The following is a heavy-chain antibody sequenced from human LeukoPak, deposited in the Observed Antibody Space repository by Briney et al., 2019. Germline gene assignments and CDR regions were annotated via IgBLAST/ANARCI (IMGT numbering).Heavy chain of an antibody. Sequence: QPGGSLRLSCAASGFTFSSYGMHWVRQAPGKGLEWVAVIWYDGSNKYYADSVKGRFTISRDNSKNTLYLQMNSLRAEDTAVYYCARGGGYSYGPLDYWGQGTLVTVSS. J-gene: IGHJ4*02. D-gene: IGHD5-18*01. CDR2: IWYDGSNK. CDR1: GFTFSSYG. CDR3: ARGGGYSYGPLDY. V-gene: IGHV3-33*08.